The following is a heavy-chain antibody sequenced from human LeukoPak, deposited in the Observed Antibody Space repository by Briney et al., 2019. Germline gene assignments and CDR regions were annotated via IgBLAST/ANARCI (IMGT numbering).Heavy chain of an antibody. D-gene: IGHD1-26*01. CDR1: GDSISSYY. CDR3: ARDSGNYPYYFDY. CDR2: IYTSGST. Sequence: SETLSLTCTVSGDSISSYYWSWIRQRAGKGLEWIGRIYTSGSTNYNPSLKSRVTMSLDTSKNQFSLKLNSVTAADTAVYYCARDSGNYPYYFDYWGQGTLVTVSS. V-gene: IGHV4-4*07. J-gene: IGHJ4*02.